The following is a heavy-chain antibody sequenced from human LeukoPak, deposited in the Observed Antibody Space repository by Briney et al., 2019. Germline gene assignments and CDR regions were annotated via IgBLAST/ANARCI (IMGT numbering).Heavy chain of an antibody. V-gene: IGHV1-69*13. J-gene: IGHJ4*02. CDR3: ARDSEVRRNLWHY. CDR2: IIPIFGAP. D-gene: IGHD3-10*01. CDR1: GGTFSSYA. Sequence: ASVKVSCKASGGTFSSYALSWVRQAPGQGLEWMGGIIPIFGAPNYAQRFQGRVTITADESTNTVYMELSSLRSEDTAVYYCARDSEVRRNLWHYWGQGTLVTVSS.